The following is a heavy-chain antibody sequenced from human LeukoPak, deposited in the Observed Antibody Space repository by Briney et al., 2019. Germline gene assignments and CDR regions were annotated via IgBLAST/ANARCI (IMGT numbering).Heavy chain of an antibody. CDR1: AFTFSSYW. CDR2: IKQDGSEK. D-gene: IGHD4-23*01. CDR3: AKGGNPDYYYYYMDV. J-gene: IGHJ6*03. Sequence: TGGSLRLSCAASAFTFSSYWMSWVRQAPGKGLEWVANIKQDGSEKYYVDSVKGRFTISRDNAKNSLYLQMNSLRAEDTAVYYCAKGGNPDYYYYYMDVWGKGTTVTVS. V-gene: IGHV3-7*01.